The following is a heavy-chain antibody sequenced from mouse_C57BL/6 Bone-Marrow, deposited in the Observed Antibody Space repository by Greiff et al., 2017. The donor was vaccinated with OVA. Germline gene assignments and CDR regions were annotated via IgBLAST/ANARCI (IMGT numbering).Heavy chain of an antibody. V-gene: IGHV3-6*01. D-gene: IGHD2-1*01. Sequence: EVKLQESGPGLVKPSQSLSLTCSVTGYSITSGYYWNWIRQFPGNKLEWMGYISYDGSNNYNPSLKNRISITRDTSKNQFFLKLNSVTTEDTATYYCARGGGNYVGAMDYWGQGTSVTVSS. CDR2: ISYDGSN. CDR1: GYSITSGYY. CDR3: ARGGGNYVGAMDY. J-gene: IGHJ4*01.